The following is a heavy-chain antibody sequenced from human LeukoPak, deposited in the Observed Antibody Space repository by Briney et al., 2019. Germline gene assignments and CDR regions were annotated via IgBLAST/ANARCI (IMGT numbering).Heavy chain of an antibody. CDR3: ARHYSRDGYNFGPDY. Sequence: PSETLSLTCTVSGGSISSSSYYWGWIRQPPGKGLEGIGSIYYSGSTYYNPSLKSRVTISVDTSKNQFSLKLSSVTAADTAVYYCARHYSRDGYNFGPDYWGQGTLVTVSS. V-gene: IGHV4-39*01. D-gene: IGHD5-24*01. CDR1: GGSISSSSYY. J-gene: IGHJ4*02. CDR2: IYYSGST.